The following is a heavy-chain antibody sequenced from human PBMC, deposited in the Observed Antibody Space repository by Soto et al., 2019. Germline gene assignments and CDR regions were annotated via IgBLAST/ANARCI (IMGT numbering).Heavy chain of an antibody. V-gene: IGHV1-69*13. J-gene: IGHJ5*02. D-gene: IGHD6-6*01. CDR2: IIPIFGTA. CDR3: ARYSSSVRPTGFDP. CDR1: GGTFSSYA. Sequence: GASVKVSCKASGGTFSSYAISWVRQAPGQGLEWMGGIIPIFGTANYAQKFQGRVTITADESTSTAYMELSSLRSEDTAMYYCARYSSSVRPTGFDPWGQGTLVTVSS.